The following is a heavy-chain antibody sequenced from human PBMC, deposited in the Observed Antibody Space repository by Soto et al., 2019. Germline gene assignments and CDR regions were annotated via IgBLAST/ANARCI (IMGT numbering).Heavy chain of an antibody. V-gene: IGHV4-59*01. CDR1: GDSISTYY. CDR3: ARMGTYYYYYMDV. CDR2: IYDSGST. J-gene: IGHJ6*03. Sequence: SETLSLTCTVSGDSISTYYWTWIRQPLGKGLEWIGHIYDSGSTNYNPSVKSRVTISVDTSKNHFSLKLRSVTAADTAVYYCARMGTYYYYYMDVWGKGTTVTVSS.